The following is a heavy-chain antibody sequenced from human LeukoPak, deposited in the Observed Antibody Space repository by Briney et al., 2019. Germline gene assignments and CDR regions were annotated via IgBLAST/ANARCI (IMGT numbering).Heavy chain of an antibody. D-gene: IGHD4-11*01. J-gene: IGHJ4*02. V-gene: IGHV4-34*01. CDR3: ARPPYSNYPRVKANYFDY. Sequence: PSETLSLTCAVYGGSFSGYYWSWIRQPPGKGLEWIGEINHSGSTNYNPSLKSRVTISVDTSKNQFSLKLSSVTAADTAVYYCARPPYSNYPRVKANYFDYWGQGTLVTVSS. CDR2: INHSGST. CDR1: GGSFSGYY.